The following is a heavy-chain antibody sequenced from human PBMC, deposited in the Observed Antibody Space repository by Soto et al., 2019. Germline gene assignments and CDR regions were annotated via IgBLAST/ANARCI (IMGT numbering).Heavy chain of an antibody. CDR3: ARSYYDSTGFAVDP. CDR1: GASVSHGY. CDR2: MYFGGSF. D-gene: IGHD3-22*01. Sequence: SETLSLTCNVSGASVSHGYWSWIRQPPWKALEWIGFMYFGGSFNYNPSLTSRATISVETSKNQFSMKLTSVTASDTAVYYCARSYYDSTGFAVDPWGQGTLITVS. J-gene: IGHJ5*02. V-gene: IGHV4-59*02.